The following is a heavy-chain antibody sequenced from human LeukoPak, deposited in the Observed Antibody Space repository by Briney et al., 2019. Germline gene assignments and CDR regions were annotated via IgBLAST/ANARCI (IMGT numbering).Heavy chain of an antibody. J-gene: IGHJ4*02. Sequence: ASVKVSCKASGGTFSSYAISWVRQAPGLGLEWMGRIIPIFGRANYAQKFQGRLTITTDESTSTAYMELSSLRSEDTAVYYCARDGKRSPRDFWSGYHDCWGQGTLVTVSS. V-gene: IGHV1-69*05. CDR2: IIPIFGRA. CDR3: ARDGKRSPRDFWSGYHDC. D-gene: IGHD3-3*01. CDR1: GGTFSSYA.